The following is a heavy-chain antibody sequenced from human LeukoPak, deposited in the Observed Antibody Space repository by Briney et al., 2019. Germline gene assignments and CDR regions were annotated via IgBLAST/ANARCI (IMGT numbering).Heavy chain of an antibody. D-gene: IGHD6-13*01. Sequence: PGGSLRLFCAASGFTFSSFGMNWVRQAPGKELEWVSYISSSSSTIFYADSVKGRFTISRGNAKNSLHLQMNSLRDEDTAVYYCARDSSSTWHASYGMDVWGQGTTVTVSS. CDR3: ARDSSSTWHASYGMDV. CDR1: GFTFSSFG. J-gene: IGHJ6*02. CDR2: ISSSSSTI. V-gene: IGHV3-48*02.